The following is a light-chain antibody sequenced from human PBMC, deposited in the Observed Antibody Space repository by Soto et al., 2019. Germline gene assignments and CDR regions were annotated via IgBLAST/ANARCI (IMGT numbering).Light chain of an antibody. CDR1: QSVSGN. Sequence: EIVMTRSQATLSVSPGERAALSCRASQSVSGNLAWYQQTPGQAPRLLIYGASTRATGIPARFSGSGFGTEFTLTISSLKSEDFAVYYCQQYNYRPPAFGQGTRLEIK. V-gene: IGKV3-15*01. CDR3: QQYNYRPPA. CDR2: GAS. J-gene: IGKJ5*01.